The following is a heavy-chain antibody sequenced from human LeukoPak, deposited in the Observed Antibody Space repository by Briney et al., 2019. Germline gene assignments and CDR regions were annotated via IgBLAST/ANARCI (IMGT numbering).Heavy chain of an antibody. V-gene: IGHV4-38-2*01. CDR3: ARVRPYYYYYYMDV. CDR1: GYSISSGYY. CDR2: IYHSGST. J-gene: IGHJ6*03. Sequence: SETLSLTCAVSGYSISSGYYWGWIRQPPGKGLEWIESIYHSGSTYYNPSLKSRVTISVDTSKNQFSLKLSSVTAADTAVYYCARVRPYYYYYYMDVWGKGTTVTVSS.